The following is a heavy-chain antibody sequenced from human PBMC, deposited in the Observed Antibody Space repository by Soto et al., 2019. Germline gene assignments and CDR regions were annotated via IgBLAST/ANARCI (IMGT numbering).Heavy chain of an antibody. D-gene: IGHD2-2*03. J-gene: IGHJ6*02. CDR3: ARGTLAPLDSPMLDV. CDR2: TYYRSKWYD. Sequence: PSQTLSLTCAIFGDSVSSKSVAWNWIRQSPSRGLEWLGRTYYRSKWYDDYAVSVKSRIIINPDTSKNQFSLQLNSVTPEDTAVYYCARGTLAPLDSPMLDVWGQGTTVTVSS. CDR1: GDSVSSKSVA. V-gene: IGHV6-1*01.